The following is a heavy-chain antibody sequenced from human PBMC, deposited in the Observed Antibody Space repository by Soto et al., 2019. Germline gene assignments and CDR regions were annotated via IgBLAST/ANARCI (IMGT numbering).Heavy chain of an antibody. CDR1: RFTFSSYA. J-gene: IGHJ4*02. CDR3: PRDLWGSGWYAALDY. V-gene: IGHV3-33*01. Sequence: VQLVESGGGVVQPGRSLRLSCAASRFTFSSYAMHWVRQAPGKGLEWVAVIWYDGSDKYYADSVKGRFTISRDNSKNTLYLQMNSLRAQATAVYYCPRDLWGSGWYAALDYWGQGTLVTVSS. D-gene: IGHD6-19*01. CDR2: IWYDGSDK.